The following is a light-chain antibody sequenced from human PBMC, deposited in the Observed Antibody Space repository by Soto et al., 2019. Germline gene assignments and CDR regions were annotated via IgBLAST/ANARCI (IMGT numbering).Light chain of an antibody. Sequence: QSALTQPASVSGSPGQSITISCTGSSSDIRVYNYVSWYQQHPGKAPKLLIYDVTDRPSGVSDRFSGSKSGNTASLTISGLQADDEGYYYCSSYTSRSTLYVFGTGTKVTVL. CDR3: SSYTSRSTLYV. V-gene: IGLV2-14*03. CDR1: SSDIRVYNY. CDR2: DVT. J-gene: IGLJ1*01.